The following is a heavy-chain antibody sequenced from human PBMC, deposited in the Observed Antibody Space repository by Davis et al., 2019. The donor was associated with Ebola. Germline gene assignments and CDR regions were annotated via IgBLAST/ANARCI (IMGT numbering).Heavy chain of an antibody. D-gene: IGHD3-22*01. Sequence: PGGSLRLSCAASGFTFSTYAMYWVRQAPGKGLEWVAIISHDGSNKYYADSVKGRFTISRDNSKNTLYLQMNSLRAEDTAVYYCARTQGSSGYYYVEPADAFDIWGQGTMVTVSS. CDR1: GFTFSTYA. V-gene: IGHV3-30-3*01. CDR2: ISHDGSNK. J-gene: IGHJ3*02. CDR3: ARTQGSSGYYYVEPADAFDI.